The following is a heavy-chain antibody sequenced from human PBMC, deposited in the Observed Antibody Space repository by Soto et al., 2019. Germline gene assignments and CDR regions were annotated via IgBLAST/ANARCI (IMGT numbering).Heavy chain of an antibody. J-gene: IGHJ6*02. CDR3: ARIRVTMSFYYGMDV. V-gene: IGHV3-21*01. Sequence: GGSLRLSCAASGFTFSSYSMNWVRQAPGKGLEWVSSISSSSSYIYYADSVKGRFTISRDNAKNSLYLQMNSLRAEDTAVYYCARIRVTMSFYYGMDVWGQGTTVTVS. CDR1: GFTFSSYS. CDR2: ISSSSSYI. D-gene: IGHD3-10*02.